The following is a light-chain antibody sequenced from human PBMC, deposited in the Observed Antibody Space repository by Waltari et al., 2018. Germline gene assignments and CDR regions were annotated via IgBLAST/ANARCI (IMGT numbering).Light chain of an antibody. CDR1: QRFSNA. CDR2: RAS. Sequence: DIQMTQSPSTLSASVGGRVTITCRASQRFSNALAWYQQKPGKAPKLLIYRASTLEIGVPSRFSGSGSGKDFILTISSLQPDDFATYYCQQYATYPRTFAQGTKVEVK. V-gene: IGKV1-5*03. CDR3: QQYATYPRT. J-gene: IGKJ1*01.